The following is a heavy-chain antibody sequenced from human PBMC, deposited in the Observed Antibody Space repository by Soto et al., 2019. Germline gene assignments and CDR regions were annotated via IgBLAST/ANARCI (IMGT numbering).Heavy chain of an antibody. D-gene: IGHD6-19*01. J-gene: IGHJ4*02. CDR2: IYWNDDK. V-gene: IGHV2-5*01. CDR3: AHRPSGWYLFDY. CDR1: GFSLSTSGVG. Sequence: SGPTLVNPTQTLTLTCTFSGFSLSTSGVGVGWIRQPPGKALEWLALIYWNDDKRYSPSLKSRLAITKDTSKNQVVLTMTNMDPADTATYYCAHRPSGWYLFDYWGQGTLVTVSS.